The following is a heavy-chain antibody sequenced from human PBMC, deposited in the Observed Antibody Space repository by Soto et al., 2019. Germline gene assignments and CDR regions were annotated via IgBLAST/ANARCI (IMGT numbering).Heavy chain of an antibody. Sequence: SETLSLPCTVSGGSLHSYYWGWTRQPPGKGLEWIGYIYYSGSTNYNPSLKSRVTISVDTSKNQFSLKLSSVTAADTAVYYCARQWGPDAFDFWGQGTMVTVSS. CDR3: ARQWGPDAFDF. V-gene: IGHV4-59*08. D-gene: IGHD7-27*01. CDR1: GGSLHSYY. CDR2: IYYSGST. J-gene: IGHJ3*01.